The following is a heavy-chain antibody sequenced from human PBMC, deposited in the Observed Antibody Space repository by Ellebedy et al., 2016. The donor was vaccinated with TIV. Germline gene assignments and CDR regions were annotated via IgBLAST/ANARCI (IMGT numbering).Heavy chain of an antibody. CDR2: IRSDGGST. J-gene: IGHJ4*02. CDR1: GFTLRRYW. CDR3: AREGTYGGNSGFDY. D-gene: IGHD4-23*01. Sequence: PGGSLRLSCAASGFTLRRYWMHWVRQAPGKALVWVSRIRSDGGSTDYADSVRGRFTISGADAKNMLYLQMDSLGPGDTAIYYCAREGTYGGNSGFDYWGQGTLVAVSS. V-gene: IGHV3-74*01.